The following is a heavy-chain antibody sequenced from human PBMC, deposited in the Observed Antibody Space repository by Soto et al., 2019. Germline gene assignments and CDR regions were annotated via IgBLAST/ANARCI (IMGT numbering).Heavy chain of an antibody. CDR2: IKKKSDGGTT. D-gene: IGHD2-2*01. Sequence: GGSLRLSCAASGFTFSNAWMSWVRQAPGKGLEWVGRIKKKSDGGTTDYAAPLKGRFTMSRDDSKNTLFLQMNSLETEDTAVYYCSTPAYSSTSLAFWGQGTLVTVSS. CDR3: STPAYSSTSLAF. CDR1: GFTFSNAW. J-gene: IGHJ4*02. V-gene: IGHV3-15*01.